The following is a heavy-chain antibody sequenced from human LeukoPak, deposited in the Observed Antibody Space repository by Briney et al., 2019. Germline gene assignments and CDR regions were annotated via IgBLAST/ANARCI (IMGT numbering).Heavy chain of an antibody. CDR2: ISGSGGST. D-gene: IGHD3-22*01. CDR3: AKSDSSGYYLRRFDY. Sequence: GGSLRLSCAASGFTFSSYAMSWVRQAPGKGLEWVSAISGSGGSTYYADSVKGRFTISRDNSKNTLYLQMNSLRAEDAAVYYCAKSDSSGYYLRRFDYWGQGTLVTVSS. V-gene: IGHV3-23*01. CDR1: GFTFSSYA. J-gene: IGHJ4*02.